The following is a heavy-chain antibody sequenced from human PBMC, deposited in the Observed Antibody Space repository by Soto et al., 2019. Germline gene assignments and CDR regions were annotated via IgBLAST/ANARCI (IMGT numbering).Heavy chain of an antibody. Sequence: GGSLRLSCAASGFTFSDYYMSWIRQAPGKGLEWVSYISSSGSTIYYADSVKGRFTISRDNAKNSLYLQMNSLRAEDTAVYYCASGCRANYYYYYYMDVWGKGTTVTVSS. J-gene: IGHJ6*03. CDR2: ISSSGSTI. CDR3: ASGCRANYYYYYYMDV. CDR1: GFTFSDYY. V-gene: IGHV3-11*01.